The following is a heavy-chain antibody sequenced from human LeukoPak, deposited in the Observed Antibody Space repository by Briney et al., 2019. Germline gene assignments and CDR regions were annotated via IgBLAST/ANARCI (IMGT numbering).Heavy chain of an antibody. CDR2: IKQDGSEK. CDR1: GFTFSSYW. V-gene: IGHV3-7*01. CDR3: ASIYYYGSGSFRYMDV. D-gene: IGHD3-10*01. Sequence: GGPLRLSCAASGFTFSSYWMSWVRQAPGKGLEWVANIKQDGSEKYYVDSVKGRFTISRDNAKNSLYLQMNSLRAEDTAVYYCASIYYYGSGSFRYMDVWGKGTTVTVSS. J-gene: IGHJ6*03.